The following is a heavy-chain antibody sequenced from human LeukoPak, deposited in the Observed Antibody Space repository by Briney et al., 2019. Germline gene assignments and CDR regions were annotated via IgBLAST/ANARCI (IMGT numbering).Heavy chain of an antibody. J-gene: IGHJ6*03. D-gene: IGHD5-24*01. CDR3: AREMARSRANYYYYMDV. Sequence: GGSLRLSCAASGFTFSTYGMSWVRQAPGKGLEWVSYVSSSGSTIYYADSVKGRFTISRDNAKNSLYLQMNSLRAEDTAVYYCAREMARSRANYYYYMDVWGKGTTVTISS. CDR1: GFTFSTYG. CDR2: VSSSGSTI. V-gene: IGHV3-48*04.